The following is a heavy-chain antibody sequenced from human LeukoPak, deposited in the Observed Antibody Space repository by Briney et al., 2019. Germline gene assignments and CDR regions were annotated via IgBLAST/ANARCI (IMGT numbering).Heavy chain of an antibody. CDR2: IYYSGSA. CDR3: ARVSDSSGYNDY. Sequence: SETLSLTCTVSGDSISGYYWSWIRQPPGRGLEWIGYIYYSGSATYNPSLKSRVTMSVDTSKNQFSLRLSSVTAADTAVYYCARVSDSSGYNDYWGQGTLVTVSS. D-gene: IGHD3-22*01. CDR1: GDSISGYY. V-gene: IGHV4-59*08. J-gene: IGHJ4*02.